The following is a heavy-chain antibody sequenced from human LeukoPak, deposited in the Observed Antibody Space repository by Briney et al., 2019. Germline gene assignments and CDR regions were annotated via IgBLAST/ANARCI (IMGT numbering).Heavy chain of an antibody. J-gene: IGHJ4*02. Sequence: GGSLRLSCAASGFTFSSYWMSWVRQAPGKGLEWVANIKQDGSEKYYVDSVKGRFTISRDNARNSLYLQLNSLRAEDTAVYYCAREGITAAADYWGQGTLVTVSS. D-gene: IGHD6-13*01. CDR2: IKQDGSEK. CDR1: GFTFSSYW. V-gene: IGHV3-7*01. CDR3: AREGITAAADY.